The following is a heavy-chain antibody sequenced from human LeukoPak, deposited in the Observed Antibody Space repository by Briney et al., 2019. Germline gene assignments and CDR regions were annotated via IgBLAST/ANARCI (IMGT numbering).Heavy chain of an antibody. Sequence: SETLSLTCIISGDSISRYYWSWIRQPPGKGLEWIGYVYNSGSTDYNPSLKSRLTISADMSKNLFSLKLRSVTAADTAVYYCASHCGTTDCYSYYAMDVWGQGPRSSS. D-gene: IGHD2-21*01. CDR3: ASHCGTTDCYSYYAMDV. J-gene: IGHJ6*02. CDR1: GDSISRYY. V-gene: IGHV4-59*08. CDR2: VYNSGST.